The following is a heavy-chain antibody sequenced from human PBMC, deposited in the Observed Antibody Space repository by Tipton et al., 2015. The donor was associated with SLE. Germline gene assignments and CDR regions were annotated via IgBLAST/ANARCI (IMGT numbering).Heavy chain of an antibody. J-gene: IGHJ6*02. V-gene: IGHV4-31*03. D-gene: IGHD3-16*01. Sequence: LRLSCTVSGGSIRSGGYYWEWIPQHPEKGLEWIGHMYYSGTTYYNPSLEGRVIISVDTSKSQFSLNLTSVTAADTAVYYCARGYVSYYGLDVWGQGTTVTVSS. CDR3: ARGYVSYYGLDV. CDR2: MYYSGTT. CDR1: GGSIRSGGYY.